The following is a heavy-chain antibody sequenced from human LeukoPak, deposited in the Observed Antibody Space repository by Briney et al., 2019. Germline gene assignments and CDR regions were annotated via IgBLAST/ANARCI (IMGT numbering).Heavy chain of an antibody. CDR2: ISYDGSNQ. V-gene: IGHV3-30*18. D-gene: IGHD4/OR15-4a*01. J-gene: IGHJ5*02. Sequence: GGSLRLSCAASGFTFTTYGMHWVRQTPGKGLEWVAGISYDGSNQYYGDSVKGRFTISRDNSKNMLYLQMNSLRAEDTAVYYCAKEWYGEGNWFDPWGQGTLVTVSS. CDR1: GFTFTTYG. CDR3: AKEWYGEGNWFDP.